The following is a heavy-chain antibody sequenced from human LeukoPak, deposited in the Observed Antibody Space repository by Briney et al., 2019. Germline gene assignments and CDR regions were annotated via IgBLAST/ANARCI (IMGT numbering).Heavy chain of an antibody. D-gene: IGHD3-3*01. V-gene: IGHV3-7*01. J-gene: IGHJ4*02. CDR1: GFTFSSYW. CDR3: ARDGLNYDFWSGYPTGGHYYFDY. CDR2: IKQDGSEK. Sequence: PGGSLRLYCAASGFTFSSYWMSWVRQAPGKGLEWVANIKQDGSEKYYVDSVKGRFTISRDNAKNSLYLQMNSLRAEDTAVYYCARDGLNYDFWSGYPTGGHYYFDYWGQGTLVTVSS.